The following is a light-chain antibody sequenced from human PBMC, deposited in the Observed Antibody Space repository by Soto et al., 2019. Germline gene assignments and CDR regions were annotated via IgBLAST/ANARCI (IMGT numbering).Light chain of an antibody. CDR2: AAS. CDR1: QSISRS. V-gene: IGKV1-39*01. Sequence: DIQMTQSPSSLFASVGDRVTIPCRASQSISRSLSWYQQKPGQAPKLLIYAASTLQGGVPSRFIGSGSGIEFTLTISILQPEDFATYYWQQTYNTPPTFGGGTKVEIK. CDR3: QQTYNTPPT. J-gene: IGKJ4*01.